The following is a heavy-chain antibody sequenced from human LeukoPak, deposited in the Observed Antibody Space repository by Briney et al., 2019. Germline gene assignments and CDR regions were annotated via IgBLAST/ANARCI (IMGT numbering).Heavy chain of an antibody. CDR3: ARGWYDYGFDY. Sequence: GGSLRLSCAASGFTFSSYWMHWVRQAPGKGLVWVSRINSDGSSTSYADSVKGRFTISRDNAKNTLYLQMNSLRADDTAVYYCARGWYDYGFDYWGQGTLVTVSS. CDR2: INSDGSST. D-gene: IGHD5-12*01. CDR1: GFTFSSYW. J-gene: IGHJ4*02. V-gene: IGHV3-74*01.